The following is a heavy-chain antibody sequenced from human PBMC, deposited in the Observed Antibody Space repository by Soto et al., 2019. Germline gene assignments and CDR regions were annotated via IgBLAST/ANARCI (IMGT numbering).Heavy chain of an antibody. D-gene: IGHD6-6*01. J-gene: IGHJ4*02. V-gene: IGHV4-59*08. CDR1: GGSISSYY. Sequence: QVQLQESGPGLVKPSETLSLTCTVSGGSISSYYWSWIRQPPGKGLEWIGCIYYSGSTNYNPSLKSRVTISVDTSKNQFSLRLSSVTAADTAVYYCARGSGAARPSDYWGQGTLVTVSS. CDR2: IYYSGST. CDR3: ARGSGAARPSDY.